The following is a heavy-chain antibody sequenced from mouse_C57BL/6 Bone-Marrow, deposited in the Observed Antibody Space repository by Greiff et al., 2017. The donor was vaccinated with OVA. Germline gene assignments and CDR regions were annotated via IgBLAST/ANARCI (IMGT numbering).Heavy chain of an antibody. J-gene: IGHJ2*01. D-gene: IGHD1-1*01. CDR3: ARDSLFITTVVARFDY. CDR1: GYTFTSYW. V-gene: IGHV1-55*01. Sequence: VQLQQPGAELVKPGASVKMSCKASGYTFTSYWITWVKQRPGQGLEWIGDIYPGSGSTNYNEKFKSKATLTVDTSSSTAYMQLSSLTSEDSAVYYCARDSLFITTVVARFDYWGQGTTLTVSS. CDR2: IYPGSGST.